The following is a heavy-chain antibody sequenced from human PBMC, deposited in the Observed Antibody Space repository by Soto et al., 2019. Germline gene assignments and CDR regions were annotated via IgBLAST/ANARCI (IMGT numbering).Heavy chain of an antibody. Sequence: GASVKVSCKASGGTFSSYASSWVRQAPGQGLEWMGGIIPIFGTANYAQKFQGRVTITADESTSTAYMELSSLRSEDTAVYYCARDPTYYDSSGYTHDAFDIWGQGTMVTVSS. CDR2: IIPIFGTA. V-gene: IGHV1-69*13. CDR3: ARDPTYYDSSGYTHDAFDI. CDR1: GGTFSSYA. D-gene: IGHD3-22*01. J-gene: IGHJ3*02.